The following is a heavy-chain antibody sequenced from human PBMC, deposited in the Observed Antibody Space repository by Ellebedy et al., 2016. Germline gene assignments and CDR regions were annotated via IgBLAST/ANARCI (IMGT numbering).Heavy chain of an antibody. CDR2: ISGDGDTT. CDR1: GFPFRNFF. V-gene: IGHV3-23*01. D-gene: IGHD4-17*01. Sequence: GESLKISXVASGFPFRNFFMSWVRQAPGGGLEWISTISGDGDTTFSADSVKGRFTISRDNSRNTLYLQMDSLRAADTAVYYCYYGHYSGYWGQGTLVTVSS. CDR3: YYGHYSGY. J-gene: IGHJ4*02.